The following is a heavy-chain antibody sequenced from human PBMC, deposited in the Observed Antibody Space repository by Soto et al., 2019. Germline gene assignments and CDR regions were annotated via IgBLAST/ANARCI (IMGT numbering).Heavy chain of an antibody. J-gene: IGHJ4*02. Sequence: PSETLSLTCNVSGGSISSSSYYWGWIRQPRGKGLEWIGSISYSGGTNYNPSLKSRLTMSVDTSKNQFSLKLTSVTAADTAVYYCEGGIAGTLPAYYFDYWGQGTLVTGS. CDR1: GGSISSSSYY. CDR2: ISYSGGT. D-gene: IGHD1-20*01. V-gene: IGHV4-39*01. CDR3: EGGIAGTLPAYYFDY.